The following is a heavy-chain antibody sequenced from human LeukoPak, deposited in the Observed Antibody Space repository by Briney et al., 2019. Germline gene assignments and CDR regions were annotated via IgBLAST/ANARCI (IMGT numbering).Heavy chain of an antibody. Sequence: GGSLRLSCAASGFTFTSYAMTWVRQAPGKGLEWVSTISGNSHIAYYADSVKGRFTISRDNAKNSVYLQMNSLRAEDTAVYYCAREGGDYGNFFDYWGQGTLVTVSS. CDR3: AREGGDYGNFFDY. CDR1: GFTFTSYA. D-gene: IGHD4-17*01. V-gene: IGHV3-23*01. J-gene: IGHJ4*02. CDR2: ISGNSHIA.